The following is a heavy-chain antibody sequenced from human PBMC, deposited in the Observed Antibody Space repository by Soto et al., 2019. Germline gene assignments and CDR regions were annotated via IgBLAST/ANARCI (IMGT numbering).Heavy chain of an antibody. CDR1: GFTFSSYG. CDR3: AKDLRLGELSWWFDP. Sequence: QVQLVESGGGVVQPGRSLRLSCAASGFTFSSYGMHWVRQAPGKGLEWVAVISYDGSNKYYADSVKGRFTIPRDNSKNTLYLQMNSLRAEDTAVYYCAKDLRLGELSWWFDPWGQGTLVTVSS. V-gene: IGHV3-30*18. CDR2: ISYDGSNK. D-gene: IGHD3-16*02. J-gene: IGHJ5*02.